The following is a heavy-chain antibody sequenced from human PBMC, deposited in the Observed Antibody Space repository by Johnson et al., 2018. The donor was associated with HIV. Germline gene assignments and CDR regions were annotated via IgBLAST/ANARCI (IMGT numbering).Heavy chain of an antibody. D-gene: IGHD3-16*02. CDR3: TTDPNYDYLRESYRHDTFDL. CDR1: GLSFSNFG. J-gene: IGHJ3*01. V-gene: IGHV3-33*03. Sequence: QVQLVESGGGVVQPGKSLTLSCVVSGLSFSNFGIHWVRQAPGKGPEWVAVISFDGNLKKYADSVKGRFTISRDNSKNTLYLQMNSLKTEDTAVYFCTTDPNYDYLRESYRHDTFDLWGQGTMVTVS. CDR2: ISFDGNLK.